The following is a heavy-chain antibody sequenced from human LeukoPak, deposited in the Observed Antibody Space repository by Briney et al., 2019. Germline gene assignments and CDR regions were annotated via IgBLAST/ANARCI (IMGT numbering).Heavy chain of an antibody. V-gene: IGHV3-23*01. CDR2: ISANGDDT. CDR3: ARYCISPSCRGRRYYYGMDV. Sequence: GGSLRLSCSASGFTFNTFAMTWVRQAPGKGLEWVSAISANGDDTYYADSVKGRFTVSRDNSRNTVYMQMNSLRAEDTTLYYCARYCISPSCRGRRYYYGMDVWGLGPTVSVSS. CDR1: GFTFNTFA. D-gene: IGHD1-26*01. J-gene: IGHJ6*02.